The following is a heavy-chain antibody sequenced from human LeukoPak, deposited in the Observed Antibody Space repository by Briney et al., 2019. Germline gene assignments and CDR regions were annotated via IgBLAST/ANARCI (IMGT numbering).Heavy chain of an antibody. D-gene: IGHD3-10*01. J-gene: IGHJ6*03. CDR1: GFTFSSYS. Sequence: GGSLRLSCAASGFTFSSYSMNWVRQAPGKGLEWVSSISSSSSYIYYADSVKGQFTISRDNAKNSLYLQMNSLRAEDTAVYYCARDYGSGSSLSYYYYYMDVWGKGTTVTVSS. CDR2: ISSSSSYI. V-gene: IGHV3-21*01. CDR3: ARDYGSGSSLSYYYYYMDV.